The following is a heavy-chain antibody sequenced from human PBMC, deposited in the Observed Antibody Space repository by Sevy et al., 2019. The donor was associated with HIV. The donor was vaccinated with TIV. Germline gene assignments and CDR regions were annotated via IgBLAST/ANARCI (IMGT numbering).Heavy chain of an antibody. J-gene: IGHJ3*02. CDR2: ISSSSSTI. V-gene: IGHV3-48*02. CDR1: GFTFSSYS. CDR3: ARDGKEGAASDDAFDI. D-gene: IGHD6-13*01. Sequence: GGSLRLSCAASGFTFSSYSMNWVRQAPGRGLEWVSYISSSSSTIYYADSVKGRFTISRDNAKNSLYLQMNSLRDEDTAVYYCARDGKEGAASDDAFDIWGQRTMVTVSS.